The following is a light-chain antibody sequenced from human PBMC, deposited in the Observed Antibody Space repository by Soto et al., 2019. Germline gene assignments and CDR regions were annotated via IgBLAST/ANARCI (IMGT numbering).Light chain of an antibody. Sequence: EIVLTQSPATLSLSPGERATLSCRASQSVSSYLAWYQQKPGQAPRLLIYDASNRATGIPARFSGSGSGTDFPLTISSREPEDFAVYYCQQRSNWPPSLTFGGGTKVEIK. J-gene: IGKJ4*01. CDR2: DAS. CDR1: QSVSSY. V-gene: IGKV3-11*01. CDR3: QQRSNWPPSLT.